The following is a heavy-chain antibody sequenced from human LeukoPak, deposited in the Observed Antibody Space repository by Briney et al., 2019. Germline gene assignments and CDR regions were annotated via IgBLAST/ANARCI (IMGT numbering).Heavy chain of an antibody. CDR3: TREDRPFCPFAY. V-gene: IGHV4-4*02. Sequence: SETLSLTCGVSGGSIGITNYWSWVRQAPGKGLEWIGEISHDGTTNYNPSLRSRVAMSLDRANNQFSLSLTSVTAADTAVYYCTREDRPFCPFAYWGQGVLVTVSS. J-gene: IGHJ4*02. CDR2: ISHDGTT. D-gene: IGHD3-22*01. CDR1: GGSIGITNY.